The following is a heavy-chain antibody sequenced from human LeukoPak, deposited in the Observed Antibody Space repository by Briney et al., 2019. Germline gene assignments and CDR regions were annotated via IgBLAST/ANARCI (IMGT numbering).Heavy chain of an antibody. CDR1: GGSISSYY. CDR2: IYPSGNS. CDR3: TRRTCIAAGVYNIDF. D-gene: IGHD6-25*01. V-gene: IGHV4-4*09. J-gene: IGHJ4*02. Sequence: SETLSLTCTVSGGSISSYYWNWIRQPPGKGLEWLGYIYPSGNSDYNPSLKSRVSMSVDTSKKQISLRLSSVTAADTAVYYCTRRTCIAAGVYNIDFWGQGTLVTVSS.